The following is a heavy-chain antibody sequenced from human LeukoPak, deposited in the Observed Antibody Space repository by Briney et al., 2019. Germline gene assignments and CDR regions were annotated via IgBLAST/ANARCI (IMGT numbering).Heavy chain of an antibody. V-gene: IGHV3-23*01. D-gene: IGHD6-19*01. CDR3: AKESGSGWF. CDR1: GFTFSSNA. CDR2: VSGSGANT. J-gene: IGHJ4*02. Sequence: GGSLRLSCAASGFTFSSNAMSGVAQAPGKGLEWVSAVSGSGANTYYADSVKGRFTVSRDNSKNTLYLQTNSLRAEDTAVYYCAKESGSGWFWGQGTLVTVSS.